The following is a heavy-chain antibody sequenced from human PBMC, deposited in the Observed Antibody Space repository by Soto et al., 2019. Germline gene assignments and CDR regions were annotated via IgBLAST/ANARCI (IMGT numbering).Heavy chain of an antibody. J-gene: IGHJ6*02. D-gene: IGHD3-10*01. CDR3: TTHPDVLLWFGENDYYYGMDV. Sequence: GGSLRLSCAASGFTFSNAWMNWVRQAPGKGLEWVGRIKSKTDGGTTDYAAPVKGRFTISRDDSKNTLYLQMNSLKTEDTAVYYCTTHPDVLLWFGENDYYYGMDVWGQGTTVTVSS. CDR2: IKSKTDGGTT. V-gene: IGHV3-15*07. CDR1: GFTFSNAW.